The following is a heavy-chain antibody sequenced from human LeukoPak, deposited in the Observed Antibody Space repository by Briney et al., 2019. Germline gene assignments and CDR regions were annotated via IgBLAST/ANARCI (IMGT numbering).Heavy chain of an antibody. D-gene: IGHD6-13*01. V-gene: IGHV3-30*04. CDR1: GFTFSSYA. Sequence: GRSLRLPCAASGFTFSSYAMRWVRQAPGKGLEWVAVISYDGSNKYYADSVKGRFTISRDNSKNTLYLQMNSLRAEDTAVYYCARGFFRYSSYYYYGMDVWGQGTTVTVSS. CDR3: ARGFFRYSSYYYYGMDV. J-gene: IGHJ6*02. CDR2: ISYDGSNK.